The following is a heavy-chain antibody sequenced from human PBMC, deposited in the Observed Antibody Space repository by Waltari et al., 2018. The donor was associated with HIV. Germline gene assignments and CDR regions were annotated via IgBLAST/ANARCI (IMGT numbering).Heavy chain of an antibody. D-gene: IGHD1-7*01. CDR2: INPNSGGT. Sequence: QVQLVQSGAAVKKPGASVKVSCKASGYTFTGYYMHWVRQAPGQGLEWMGWINPNSGGTNYAKKFQGRVTMTRDTSISTAYMELSRLRSDDTAVYYCARDRARTTDYYYYGMDVWGQGTTVTVSS. CDR3: ARDRARTTDYYYYGMDV. J-gene: IGHJ6*02. CDR1: GYTFTGYY. V-gene: IGHV1-2*02.